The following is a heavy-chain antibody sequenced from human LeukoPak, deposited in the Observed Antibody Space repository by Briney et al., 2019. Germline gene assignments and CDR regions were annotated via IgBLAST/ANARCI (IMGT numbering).Heavy chain of an antibody. CDR3: ARDTRGIFDY. CDR2: IKQDGSEK. J-gene: IGHJ4*02. Sequence: PGGSLRLSCADSGFTFSTYWMGWVRQAPGKGLEWVANIKQDGSEKNYVGSVRGRFTISRDNAKNSLYLQMNSLRAEDTAVYYCARDTRGIFDYWGQGTLVTVSS. V-gene: IGHV3-7*05. CDR1: GFTFSTYW. D-gene: IGHD3-10*01.